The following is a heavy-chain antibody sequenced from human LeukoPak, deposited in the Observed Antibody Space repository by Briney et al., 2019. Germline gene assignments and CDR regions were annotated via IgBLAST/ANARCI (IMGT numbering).Heavy chain of an antibody. J-gene: IGHJ4*02. CDR1: GFTFSNYW. Sequence: PGGSLRLSCVFSGFTFSNYWMSWVRQAPGKGLEWVANIKQDESEKHYVDSVKGRFTISRDNAKNSLFLQMNSLRAEDTAIYYCTTDTWYSAGHWGQGTLVTVSS. D-gene: IGHD2-15*01. CDR3: TTDTWYSAGH. CDR2: IKQDESEK. V-gene: IGHV3-7*03.